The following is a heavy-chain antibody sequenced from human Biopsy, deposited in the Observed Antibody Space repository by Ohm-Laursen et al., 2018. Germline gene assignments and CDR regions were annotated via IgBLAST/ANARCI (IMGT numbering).Heavy chain of an antibody. CDR1: DGSIDNYH. J-gene: IGHJ4*02. CDR2: ITYRGST. V-gene: IGHV4-59*07. CDR3: ARMPHFDY. D-gene: IGHD2-2*01. Sequence: SDTLSLTCTVSDGSIDNYHWTWIRQAPGKTLEWIGSITYRGSTYYNPSLKSRVTVSIHTSRNQFSLKLTSVTAADTAVYYCARMPHFDYWGQGILVTVSS.